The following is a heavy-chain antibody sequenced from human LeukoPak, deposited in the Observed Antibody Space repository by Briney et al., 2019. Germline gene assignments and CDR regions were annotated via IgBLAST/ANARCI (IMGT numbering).Heavy chain of an antibody. Sequence: SETLSLTCAVSGASITSYYWTWIRQPPGKGLEWIGYIYHTGNIKYNPSLNSRVTISIDTSKNQFSLRLSSVTAADTAVYYCARFGSGWWYNDYWGQGTLVTVSS. CDR3: ARFGSGWWYNDY. CDR2: IYHTGNI. D-gene: IGHD6-19*01. J-gene: IGHJ4*02. V-gene: IGHV4-59*01. CDR1: GASITSYY.